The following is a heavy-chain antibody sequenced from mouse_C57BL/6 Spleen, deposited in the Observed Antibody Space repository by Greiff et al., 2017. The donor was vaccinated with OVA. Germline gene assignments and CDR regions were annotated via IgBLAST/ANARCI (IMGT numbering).Heavy chain of an antibody. CDR2: ISSGSSTI. D-gene: IGHD2-5*01. Sequence: EVKLVESGGGLVKPGGSLKLSCAASGFTFSDYGMHWVRQAPEKGLEWVAYISSGSSTIYYADTVKGRFTISRDNAKNTLFLQMTSLRSEDTAMYYCARRAYRNYDWYFDVWGTGTTVTVSS. CDR1: GFTFSDYG. V-gene: IGHV5-17*01. J-gene: IGHJ1*03. CDR3: ARRAYRNYDWYFDV.